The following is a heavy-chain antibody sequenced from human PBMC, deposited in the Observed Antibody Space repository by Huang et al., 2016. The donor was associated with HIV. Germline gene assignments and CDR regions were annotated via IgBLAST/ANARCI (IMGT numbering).Heavy chain of an antibody. CDR2: LNHLGLC. CDR3: ARPRMTATSSDSTWSFFDS. D-gene: IGHD2-21*02. CDR1: GGSLRDHY. V-gene: IGHV4-34*02. J-gene: IGHJ4*02. Sequence: QVQLQQWGAGLLKPSGALSLNCAVYGGSLRDHYWTWIRLSPGKRMEWIGELNHLGLCTYKPSLRSRVSMAGDMSKKQCSRNVTARTAADTAVYYCARPRMTATSSDSTWSFFDSWGQGTVVIVSS.